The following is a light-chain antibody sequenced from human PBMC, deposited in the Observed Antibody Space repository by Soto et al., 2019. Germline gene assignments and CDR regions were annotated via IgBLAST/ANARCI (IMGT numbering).Light chain of an antibody. CDR2: EVS. CDR1: SSDVGGYNF. Sequence: QSVLTQPASVSGSPGQSITISCTGTSSDVGGYNFVSWYQQHPGKAPKLMIYEVSNRPSGVSNRFSGSKSVNTASLTISGLQAEDEADYYCSSFTSGSTLFGTGTKLTVL. V-gene: IGLV2-14*01. CDR3: SSFTSGSTL. J-gene: IGLJ1*01.